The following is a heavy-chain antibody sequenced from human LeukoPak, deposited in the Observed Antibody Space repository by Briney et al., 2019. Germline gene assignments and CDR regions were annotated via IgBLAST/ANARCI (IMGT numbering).Heavy chain of an antibody. Sequence: ASVKVSCKAFGYSFTGYHLHWVRQAPRQRLEWMGWVYPKTGGTNYARKFQGRVTMTRDTSINTVNMELSRLTSDDTAVYYCAREFSSKLEWLAYVTGDDAFDVWGQGTMIAVS. J-gene: IGHJ3*01. CDR2: VYPKTGGT. D-gene: IGHD3-3*01. CDR1: GYSFTGYH. V-gene: IGHV1-2*02. CDR3: AREFSSKLEWLAYVTGDDAFDV.